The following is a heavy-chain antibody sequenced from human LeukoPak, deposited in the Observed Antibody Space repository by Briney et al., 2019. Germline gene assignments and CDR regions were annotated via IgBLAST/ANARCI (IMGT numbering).Heavy chain of an antibody. CDR2: INPNSGGT. J-gene: IGHJ1*01. Sequence: ASVKVSCKASGYTFTGYYIHWVRHAPGQGLEWMGSINPNSGGTNYAQNFQGRVTMIRGRSISTAYMELSRLRSDDTAVYDCARDGVGYYDSSGYYYFQHWGQGNLVTVSS. CDR1: GYTFTGYY. D-gene: IGHD3-22*01. CDR3: ARDGVGYYDSSGYYYFQH. V-gene: IGHV1-2*02.